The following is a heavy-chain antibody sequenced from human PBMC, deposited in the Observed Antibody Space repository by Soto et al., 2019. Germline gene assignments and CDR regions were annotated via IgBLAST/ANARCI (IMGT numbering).Heavy chain of an antibody. CDR3: ARGPHMIVVVIHDAFDI. J-gene: IGHJ3*02. Sequence: GGSLRLSCASSVFTFISYSMNWVRQAPGKGLEWVSSISSSSSYIYYADSVKGRFTISRDNAKNSLYLQMNSLRAEDTAVYYCARGPHMIVVVIHDAFDIWGNGKMVIVSS. D-gene: IGHD3-22*01. CDR1: VFTFISYS. V-gene: IGHV3-21*01. CDR2: ISSSSSYI.